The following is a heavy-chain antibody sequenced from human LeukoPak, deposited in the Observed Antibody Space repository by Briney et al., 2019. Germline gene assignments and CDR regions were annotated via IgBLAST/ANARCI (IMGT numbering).Heavy chain of an antibody. CDR1: GFTFSSYG. J-gene: IGHJ3*02. Sequence: GGSLRLSCAASGFTFSSYGMHWVRQAPGKGLEWVAFIRYDGSNKYYADSVKGRFTISRDNSKNTLYLQMNSLRAEDTAVYYCAKDIQLELRLTHAFDIWGQGTMVTVSS. CDR2: IRYDGSNK. V-gene: IGHV3-30*02. CDR3: AKDIQLELRLTHAFDI. D-gene: IGHD1-1*01.